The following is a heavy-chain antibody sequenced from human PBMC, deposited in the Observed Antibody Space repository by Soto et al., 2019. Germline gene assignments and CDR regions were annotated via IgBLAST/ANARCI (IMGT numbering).Heavy chain of an antibody. J-gene: IGHJ4*02. V-gene: IGHV1-18*04. CDR3: ARVQDFWSGYYYYFDY. D-gene: IGHD3-3*01. CDR2: ISAYNGNT. CDR1: GYTFTSYG. Sequence: ASVKVSCKASGYTFTSYGISWVRQAPGQGLEWMGWISAYNGNTNYAQKLRGRVTMTTDTSTSTAYMELRSLRSDDTAVYYCARVQDFWSGYYYYFDYWGQGTLVTVSS.